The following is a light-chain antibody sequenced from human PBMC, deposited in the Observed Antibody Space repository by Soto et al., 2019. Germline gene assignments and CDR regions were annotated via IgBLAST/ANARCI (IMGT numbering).Light chain of an antibody. V-gene: IGKV1-5*01. CDR2: DAS. Sequence: DIQMTQSPSTLSASVGDRVTITCRASQSITSWLAWYQQKPGKAPKLLMYDASSLHSGVPSRFSGSGTGTEFTHTVSRLQGDDLATDSCKQWNGYPLTFCQGTNVEI. CDR3: KQWNGYPLT. J-gene: IGKJ1*01. CDR1: QSITSW.